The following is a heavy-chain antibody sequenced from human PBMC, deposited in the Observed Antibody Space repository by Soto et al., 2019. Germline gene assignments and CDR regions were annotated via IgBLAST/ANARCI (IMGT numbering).Heavy chain of an antibody. V-gene: IGHV4-30-4*01. CDR1: GGSISSGEYY. J-gene: IGHJ6*02. Sequence: SETLSLTCTVSGGSISSGEYYWTWIRQPPGKGLEWIGYISYSGSTHYSPSLKSRVSITVDTSKNQFSLNLASVSAEDTAVYYCARTSLTFFCSSNDYYGMCVCGLGTTVTGS. D-gene: IGHD3-3*01. CDR2: ISYSGST. CDR3: ARTSLTFFCSSNDYYGMCV.